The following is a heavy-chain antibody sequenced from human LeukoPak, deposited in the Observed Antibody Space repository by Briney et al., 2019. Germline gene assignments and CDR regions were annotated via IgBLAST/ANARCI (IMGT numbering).Heavy chain of an antibody. CDR2: IYYSGST. Sequence: SETLSLTCTVSGGSINIRSYYWGWIRQPPGKGLEWIASIYYSGSTYYNPSLKSPVIISVDTSKNQFSLKLSSVTATDTAVYYCARHIPYDYGDYADCWGQGTLVTVSS. CDR1: GGSINIRSYY. V-gene: IGHV4-39*01. CDR3: ARHIPYDYGDYADC. J-gene: IGHJ4*02. D-gene: IGHD4-17*01.